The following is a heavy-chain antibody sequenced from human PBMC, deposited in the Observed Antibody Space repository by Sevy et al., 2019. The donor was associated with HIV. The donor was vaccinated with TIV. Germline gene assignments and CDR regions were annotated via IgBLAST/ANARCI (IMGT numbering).Heavy chain of an antibody. V-gene: IGHV3-23*01. CDR3: AKEGFGYNYDSSGNLDY. J-gene: IGHJ4*02. D-gene: IGHD3-22*01. CDR2: ISGSGGST. Sequence: GGSLRLSCGVSGFTFSSYAMSWVRHAPGKGLEWVSGISGSGGSTYYADSVKGRFTISRDNSKNTLYLQMTSLRAEDTAVYYCAKEGFGYNYDSSGNLDYWGQGTLVTVSS. CDR1: GFTFSSYA.